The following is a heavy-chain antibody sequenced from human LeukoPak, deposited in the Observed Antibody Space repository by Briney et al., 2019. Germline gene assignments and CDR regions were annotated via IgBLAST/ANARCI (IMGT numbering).Heavy chain of an antibody. V-gene: IGHV3-30*04. CDR1: GFNFSTYA. Sequence: GRSLRLSCAASGFNFSTYAMHWVRQAPGKGLEWVAVISYDGSNEFYADSVKGRFTISRDNSKNTLFLQMNSLRTEDTAVFYCARECGGSGASACDYWGQGALVTVSS. J-gene: IGHJ4*02. CDR3: ARECGGSGASACDY. D-gene: IGHD1-14*01. CDR2: ISYDGSNE.